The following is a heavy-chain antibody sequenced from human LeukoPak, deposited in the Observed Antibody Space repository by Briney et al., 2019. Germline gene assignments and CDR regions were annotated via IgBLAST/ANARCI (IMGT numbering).Heavy chain of an antibody. J-gene: IGHJ6*03. V-gene: IGHV4-59*01. D-gene: IGHD3-3*01. CDR1: GGSISSYY. CDR3: ARAGVYDFWSGTSYYYYYMDV. CDR2: IYYSGST. Sequence: SETLSLTCTVSGGSISSYYWSWIRQPPGKGLEWIGYIYYSGSTNYNPSLKSRVTISVDTSKSQFSLKLSSVTAADTAVYYCARAGVYDFWSGTSYYYYYMDVWGKGTTVTVSS.